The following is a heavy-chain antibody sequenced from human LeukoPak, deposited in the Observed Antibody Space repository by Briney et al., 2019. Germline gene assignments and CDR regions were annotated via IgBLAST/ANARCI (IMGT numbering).Heavy chain of an antibody. D-gene: IGHD3-10*01. CDR3: ARGGGYYYGSGSHPFDY. J-gene: IGHJ4*02. CDR1: GGSISSGGYY. Sequence: SQTLSLTCTVSGGSISSGGYYWSWIRQHQGEGLEWVGYIYYSGSTYYNPSLKSRVTISLDTSKNQFSLNLSSVTAADTAVYYCARGGGYYYGSGSHPFDYWGQGILVTVSS. CDR2: IYYSGST. V-gene: IGHV4-31*03.